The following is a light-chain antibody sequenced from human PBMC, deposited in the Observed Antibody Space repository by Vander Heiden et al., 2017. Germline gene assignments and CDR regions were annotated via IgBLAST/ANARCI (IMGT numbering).Light chain of an antibody. CDR3: SAWDSSLRVWV. J-gene: IGLJ3*02. V-gene: IGLV10-54*01. CDR1: SSKLGDQG. Sequence: QAGLTPPPSVSKGLSQTATIPCTGHSSKLGDQGAAWLQQHQGHPPNRLSPSKNDRPSGISERLAASRSGKTASLTITGLQPEDEADYYCSAWDSSLRVWVFGGGTKLTVV. CDR2: SKN.